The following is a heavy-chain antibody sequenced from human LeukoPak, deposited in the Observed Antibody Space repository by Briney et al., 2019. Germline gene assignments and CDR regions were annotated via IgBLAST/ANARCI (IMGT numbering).Heavy chain of an antibody. CDR1: GGSISSSNYY. CDR3: ARVYYYYYIDV. CDR2: IHYSGTT. V-gene: IGHV4-39*07. Sequence: SETLSLTCTVSGGSISSSNYYWGWIRQPPGKGLEWIATIHYSGTTYYNPSLKSRVTVSVDTSKNQFSLKLSSVTAADTAVYYCARVYYYYYIDVWGKGATVTVSS. J-gene: IGHJ6*03.